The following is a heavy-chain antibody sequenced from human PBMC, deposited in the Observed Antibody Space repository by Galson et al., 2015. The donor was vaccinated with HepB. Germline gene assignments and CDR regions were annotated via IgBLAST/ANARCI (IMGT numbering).Heavy chain of an antibody. Sequence: SLRLSCAASGFTFSSYGMHWVRQAPGKGLEWVAVIWYDGSNKYYADSVKGRFTISRDNSKNTLYLQMNSLRAEDTAVYYCARFGIAVAAFDYWGQGTLVTVSS. V-gene: IGHV3-33*08. CDR3: ARFGIAVAAFDY. CDR2: IWYDGSNK. J-gene: IGHJ4*02. D-gene: IGHD6-19*01. CDR1: GFTFSSYG.